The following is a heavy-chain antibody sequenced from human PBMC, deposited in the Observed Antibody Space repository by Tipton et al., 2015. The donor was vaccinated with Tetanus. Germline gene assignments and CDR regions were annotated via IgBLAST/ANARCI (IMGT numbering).Heavy chain of an antibody. CDR3: ARGEAYGDYPAMYFFDN. V-gene: IGHV4-30-4*01. J-gene: IGHJ4*02. Sequence: GLVKPSQTLSLTCTVSGGSISSGDYYWSWIRRPPGKGPEWIGYVYSTATTYYNPSLKSRVTISVDTSKNQFSLKLTSVTAADTAVYYCARGEAYGDYPAMYFFDNWGRGTLLTVSS. CDR1: GGSISSGDYY. CDR2: VYSTATT. D-gene: IGHD4-17*01.